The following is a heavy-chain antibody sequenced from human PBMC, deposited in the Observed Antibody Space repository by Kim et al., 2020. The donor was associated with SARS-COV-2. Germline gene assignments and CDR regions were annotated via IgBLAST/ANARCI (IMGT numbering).Heavy chain of an antibody. Sequence: SETLSLTCTVSGGSISSYYWSWIRQPPGKGLEWIGYIYYSWSTNYNPSLKSRVTISVDTSKNQFSLKLSSVTAADTAVYYCARRDQVPAETSHAFDIWGQGTMVTVSS. CDR1: GGSISSYY. D-gene: IGHD2-2*01. CDR2: IYYSWST. J-gene: IGHJ3*02. V-gene: IGHV4-59*08. CDR3: ARRDQVPAETSHAFDI.